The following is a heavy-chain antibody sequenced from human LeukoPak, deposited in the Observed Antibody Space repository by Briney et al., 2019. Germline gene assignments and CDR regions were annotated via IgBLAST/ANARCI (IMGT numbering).Heavy chain of an antibody. CDR2: INSDGSST. J-gene: IGHJ4*02. D-gene: IGHD3-10*01. CDR3: ARGGARLYGSGSYYFDY. Sequence: GGSLRLSCAASGFTFSGYWMHWVRQAPGKGLVWVSRINSDGSSTTYADSVKGRFTISRDNSKNTLYLQMNSLRAEDTAVYYCARGGARLYGSGSYYFDYWGQGTLVTVSS. V-gene: IGHV3-74*01. CDR1: GFTFSGYW.